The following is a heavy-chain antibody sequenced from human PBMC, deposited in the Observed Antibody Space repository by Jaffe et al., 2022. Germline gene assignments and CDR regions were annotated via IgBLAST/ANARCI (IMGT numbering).Heavy chain of an antibody. CDR3: ARVATTIFGVDPQINWFDP. Sequence: QVQLVQSGAEVKKPGSSVKVSCKASGGTFSSYAISWVRQAPGQGLEWMGGIIPIFGTANYAQKFQGRVTITADESTSTAYMELSSLRSEDTAVYYCARVATTIFGVDPQINWFDPWGQGTLVTVSS. J-gene: IGHJ5*02. V-gene: IGHV1-69*01. CDR2: IIPIFGTA. D-gene: IGHD3-3*01. CDR1: GGTFSSYA.